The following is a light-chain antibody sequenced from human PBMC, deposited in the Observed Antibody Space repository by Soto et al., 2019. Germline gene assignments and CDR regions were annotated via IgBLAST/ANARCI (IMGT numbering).Light chain of an antibody. J-gene: IGKJ1*01. CDR3: QHYYSAPRT. CDR2: WAS. CDR1: QSLLYRSNNKNY. V-gene: IGKV4-1*01. Sequence: DIVLTQSPDSLAVSLGERATINCKSSQSLLYRSNNKNYLAWYQQKPGQPLKLLISWASTRESGVPDRFSGSGSGADFTLTISRLQAEDVAVYYCQHYYSAPRTFGQGTKVEIK.